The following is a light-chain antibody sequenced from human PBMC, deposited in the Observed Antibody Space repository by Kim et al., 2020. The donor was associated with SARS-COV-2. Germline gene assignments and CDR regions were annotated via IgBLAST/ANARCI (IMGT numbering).Light chain of an antibody. J-gene: IGKJ4*01. V-gene: IGKV1-17*03. Sequence: ESVGDRVPVTCRASHGIISYLAWFQQKPGQVPKRLIYAASSLQSGVPSRFSGSGSGTEFTLTISSLQPEDFATYYCLQHDSYPLTFGGGTKVDIK. CDR1: HGIISY. CDR2: AAS. CDR3: LQHDSYPLT.